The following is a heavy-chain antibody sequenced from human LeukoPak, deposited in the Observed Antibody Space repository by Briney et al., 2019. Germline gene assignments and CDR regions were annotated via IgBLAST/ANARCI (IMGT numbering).Heavy chain of an antibody. J-gene: IGHJ4*02. D-gene: IGHD3-3*01. Sequence: ASETLSLTCTVSGGSISSSSYYWGWIRQPPGKGLEWIGSIYYSGSTYYNPSLKSRVTISVDTSKNQFSLKLSSVTAADTAVYYCARGRDYDFWSGPRTYYFDYWGQGTLVTVSS. CDR2: IYYSGST. V-gene: IGHV4-39*07. CDR3: ARGRDYDFWSGPRTYYFDY. CDR1: GGSISSSSYY.